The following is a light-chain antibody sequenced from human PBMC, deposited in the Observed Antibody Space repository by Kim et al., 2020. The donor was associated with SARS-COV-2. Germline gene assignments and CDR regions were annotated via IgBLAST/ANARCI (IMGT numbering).Light chain of an antibody. CDR1: QSVSSSY. CDR3: QQYGSSPPYT. Sequence: SPGDTARLACRASQSVSSSYLAWYQQKPGQAPRLLIYGASSRATGIPDRFSGSGSGTDFSLTISRLEPEDFAVYYCQQYGSSPPYTFGQGTKLEI. CDR2: GAS. J-gene: IGKJ2*01. V-gene: IGKV3-20*01.